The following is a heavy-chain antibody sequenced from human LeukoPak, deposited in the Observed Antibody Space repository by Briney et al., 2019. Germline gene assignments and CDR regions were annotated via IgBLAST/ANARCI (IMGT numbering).Heavy chain of an antibody. V-gene: IGHV4-59*11. Sequence: SETLSLTCTVSGGSISSHYWSWIRQPPGQGLEWIGHIYYSGNTNYKPSLKSRVTISVDTSKNQFSLKLSSVTAADTAVYYCARDKEMATMYYYGMDVWGQGTTVTVSS. CDR3: ARDKEMATMYYYGMDV. D-gene: IGHD5-24*01. J-gene: IGHJ6*02. CDR2: IYYSGNT. CDR1: GGSISSHY.